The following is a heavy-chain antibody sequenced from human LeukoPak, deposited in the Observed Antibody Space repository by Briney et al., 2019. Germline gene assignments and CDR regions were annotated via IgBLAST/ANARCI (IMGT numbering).Heavy chain of an antibody. D-gene: IGHD6-19*01. V-gene: IGHV3-30*18. Sequence: PGGSLRLSCAASGFTFSSYGMHWVRQAPGKGLEWVAIISYDGSNKYYADSVKGRFTISRDNSKNTLYLQMNSLRAEDTAVYYCANMVGGPWYSSGWYLGYFQQWGQGTLVTVSS. CDR2: ISYDGSNK. CDR1: GFTFSSYG. J-gene: IGHJ1*01. CDR3: ANMVGGPWYSSGWYLGYFQQ.